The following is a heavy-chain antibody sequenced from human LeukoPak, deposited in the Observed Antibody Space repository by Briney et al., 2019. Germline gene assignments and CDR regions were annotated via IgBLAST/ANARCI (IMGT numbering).Heavy chain of an antibody. J-gene: IGHJ4*02. Sequence: GGSLRLSCAASGLTFSSYSMNWVRQAPGKGLEWVSSISSSSSYIYYADSVKGRFTISRDNAKNSLYLQMNSLRAEDTAVYYCARRYCSGGSCYPFDYWGQGTLVTVSS. D-gene: IGHD2-15*01. CDR1: GLTFSSYS. CDR2: ISSSSSYI. V-gene: IGHV3-21*01. CDR3: ARRYCSGGSCYPFDY.